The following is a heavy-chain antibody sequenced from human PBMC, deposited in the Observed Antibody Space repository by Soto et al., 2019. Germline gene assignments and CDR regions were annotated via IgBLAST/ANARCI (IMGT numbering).Heavy chain of an antibody. D-gene: IGHD2-15*01. CDR1: GFSLSTSGVG. CDR2: IYWDDDK. V-gene: IGHV2-5*02. J-gene: IGHJ5*02. Sequence: PTLVNPTQTLTLTCTFSGFSLSTSGVGVGWIRQPPGKALEWLALIYWDDDKRYSPSLKSRLTITKDTSKNQVVLTMTNMDPVDTATYYCALRRGYCSGGTCYSIWFDPWGQGTLVTVSS. CDR3: ALRRGYCSGGTCYSIWFDP.